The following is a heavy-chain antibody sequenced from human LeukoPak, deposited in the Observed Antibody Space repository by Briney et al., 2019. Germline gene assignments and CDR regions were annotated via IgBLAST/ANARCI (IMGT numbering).Heavy chain of an antibody. D-gene: IGHD5-12*01. CDR3: ARTIRAYRGYDHWYFDV. J-gene: IGHJ2*01. Sequence: SETLSLTCTVSGGSISSYYWSWIRQPPGKGLEWIGYIYYSGSTNYNPSPKSRVTISVDTSTNQISLSLTSVTAADTAVYYCARTIRAYRGYDHWYFDVWGRGTLVTVSS. CDR2: IYYSGST. V-gene: IGHV4-59*01. CDR1: GGSISSYY.